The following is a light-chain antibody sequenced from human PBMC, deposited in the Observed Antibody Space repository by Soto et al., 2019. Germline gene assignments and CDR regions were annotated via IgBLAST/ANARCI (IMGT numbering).Light chain of an antibody. CDR2: EVS. CDR3: SSYTSSSTLEV. CDR1: SSDVGGYNY. V-gene: IGLV2-14*01. J-gene: IGLJ1*01. Sequence: QSALTQPASVSGSPGQSITISCTGTSSDVGGYNYVSWYQQHPGKAPKLMIYEVSNRPSGVSNRFSGSKSGNTASLTSSGLQAEDEADYYCSSYTSSSTLEVCGTGTKLTVL.